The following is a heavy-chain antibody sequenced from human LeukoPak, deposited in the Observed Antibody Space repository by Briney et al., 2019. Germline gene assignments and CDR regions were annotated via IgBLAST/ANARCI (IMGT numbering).Heavy chain of an antibody. D-gene: IGHD6-13*01. CDR1: GYTFTSYG. V-gene: IGHV1-46*01. CDR3: ARDGTGYSSSWYYDY. J-gene: IGHJ4*02. CDR2: INPSGGST. Sequence: ASVKVSCKASGYTFTSYGLNWVRQAPGQGLEWMGIINPSGGSTSYAQKFQGRVTMTRDTSTSTVYMELSSLRSEDTAVYYCARDGTGYSSSWYYDYWGQGTLVTVSS.